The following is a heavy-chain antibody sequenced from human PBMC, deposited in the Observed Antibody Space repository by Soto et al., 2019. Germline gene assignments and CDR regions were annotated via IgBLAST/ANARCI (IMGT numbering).Heavy chain of an antibody. Sequence: EVQLVESGGGLVKPGGSLRLSCAASGFTFSNAWMNWVRQAPGKGLEWVGRIKSKTDGGTTDYAAPVKGRFTISRDDSKNTLYLQMNSLKTEDTAVYYCTTSYSSGWYGGWWYFDYWGQGTLVTVSS. V-gene: IGHV3-15*07. CDR3: TTSYSSGWYGGWWYFDY. D-gene: IGHD6-19*01. J-gene: IGHJ4*02. CDR1: GFTFSNAW. CDR2: IKSKTDGGTT.